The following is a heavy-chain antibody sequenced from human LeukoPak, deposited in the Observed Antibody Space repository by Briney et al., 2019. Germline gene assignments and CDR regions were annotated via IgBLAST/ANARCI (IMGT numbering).Heavy chain of an antibody. J-gene: IGHJ4*02. V-gene: IGHV1-24*01. CDR1: GYTLTELS. CDR2: FDPEDGET. D-gene: IGHD6-13*01. Sequence: GASVKVSCKVSGYTLTELSMHWVRQAPGKGLEWMGGFDPEDGETIYAQKFQGRVTMTEDTSTDTAYMELSSLRSEDTAVYYCATDLSGSSWYYFDYWGQGTQVTVSS. CDR3: ATDLSGSSWYYFDY.